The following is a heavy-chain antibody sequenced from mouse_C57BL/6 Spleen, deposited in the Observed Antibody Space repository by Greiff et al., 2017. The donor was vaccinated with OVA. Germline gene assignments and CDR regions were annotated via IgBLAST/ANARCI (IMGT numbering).Heavy chain of an antibody. D-gene: IGHD2-5*01. Sequence: VKLQQPGAELVMPGASVKLSCKASGYTFTSYWMHWVKQRPGQGLEWIGEIDPSDSYTNYNQKFKGKSTLTVDKSSSTAYMQLSSLTSEDSAVYYCARREVYSNFDYWGQGTTLTVSS. CDR3: ARREVYSNFDY. CDR1: GYTFTSYW. CDR2: IDPSDSYT. J-gene: IGHJ2*01. V-gene: IGHV1-69*01.